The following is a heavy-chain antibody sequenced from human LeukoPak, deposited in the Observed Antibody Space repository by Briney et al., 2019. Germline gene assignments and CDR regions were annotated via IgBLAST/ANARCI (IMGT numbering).Heavy chain of an antibody. V-gene: IGHV1-18*01. CDR2: ISAYNGHT. Sequence: ASVKVSCKASGYTFTRYGISWVRQAPGQGLEWMGWISAYNGHTKYPQKFQGRVTMTTDTSTTTAYMELRGLGSDDTAVYFCARDPDDDDAIDVWGQGTMVTVSS. D-gene: IGHD1-1*01. J-gene: IGHJ3*01. CDR1: GYTFTRYG. CDR3: ARDPDDDDAIDV.